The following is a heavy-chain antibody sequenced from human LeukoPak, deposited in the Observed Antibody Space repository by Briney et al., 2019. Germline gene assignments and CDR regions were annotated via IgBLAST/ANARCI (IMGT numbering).Heavy chain of an antibody. D-gene: IGHD5-24*01. CDR2: IYPGDSDT. V-gene: IGHV5-51*01. CDR1: GCHFTKYW. Sequence: GGSLEISWQGSGCHFTKYWIGWVRQMPGEGLEWVGIIYPGDSDTRYSPSFRGQVTISADKSISTAYLQWSSLQASDTAVYYCARLWSRDGYNWRIAFDIWGQGTMVTVSS. CDR3: ARLWSRDGYNWRIAFDI. J-gene: IGHJ3*02.